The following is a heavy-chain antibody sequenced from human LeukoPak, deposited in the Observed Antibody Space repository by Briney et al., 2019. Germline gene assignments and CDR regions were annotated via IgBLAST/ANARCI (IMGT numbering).Heavy chain of an antibody. D-gene: IGHD1-26*01. V-gene: IGHV3-53*01. CDR2: IHTGGST. Sequence: PGGSLRLSCAASGITVSSNCMTWVRQAPGKGLEWVSVIHTGGSTNYADSVKGRFTISRDNSKNTLYLQMNSLRVEDTAVYYCAREIPGGATHLDYWGQGTLVTVSS. CDR1: GITVSSNC. CDR3: AREIPGGATHLDY. J-gene: IGHJ4*02.